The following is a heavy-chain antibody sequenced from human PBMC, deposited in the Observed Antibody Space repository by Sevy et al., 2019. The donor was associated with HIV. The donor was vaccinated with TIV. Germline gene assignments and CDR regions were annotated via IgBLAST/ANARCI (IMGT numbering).Heavy chain of an antibody. V-gene: IGHV3-7*01. D-gene: IGHD5-12*01. Sequence: GGSLRLSYAASGFTFKYYWMSWVRQAPGKGLEWVANIKQDGSEKYYVDSVKGRFTISRDNAKNSLYLQMNSLGAVDTAVYYCARDSEMATTDALDVWGQGTTVTVSS. CDR3: ARDSEMATTDALDV. CDR2: IKQDGSEK. CDR1: GFTFKYYW. J-gene: IGHJ3*01.